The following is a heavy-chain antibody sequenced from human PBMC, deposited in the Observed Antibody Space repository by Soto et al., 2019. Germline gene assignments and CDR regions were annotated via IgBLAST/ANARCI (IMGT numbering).Heavy chain of an antibody. CDR1: GFTFSSYS. Sequence: GGSLRLSCAASGFTFSSYSMNWVRQAPGKGLEWVSYISSSSSTIYYADSVKGRFTISRDNAKNSLYLQMNSLRAEDTAVYYCARDAFVRDIVVVPAAIKLDYWGQGTLVTVSS. J-gene: IGHJ4*02. CDR3: ARDAFVRDIVVVPAAIKLDY. D-gene: IGHD2-2*02. CDR2: ISSSSSTI. V-gene: IGHV3-48*01.